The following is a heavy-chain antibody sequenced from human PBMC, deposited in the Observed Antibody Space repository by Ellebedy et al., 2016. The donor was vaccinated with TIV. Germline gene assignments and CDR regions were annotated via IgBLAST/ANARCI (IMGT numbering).Heavy chain of an antibody. CDR2: ITGSGSTI. CDR3: ARTEKGTFYFDY. Sequence: PGGSLRLSCAASGFTFSSYSMNWVRQAPGKGPEWVSSITGSGSTIYYADSVKGRFTVSRDNAENSLYLQMDSLRAEDTAVYYCARTEKGTFYFDYWGQGTLVTVSS. V-gene: IGHV3-48*04. J-gene: IGHJ4*02. D-gene: IGHD2/OR15-2a*01. CDR1: GFTFSSYS.